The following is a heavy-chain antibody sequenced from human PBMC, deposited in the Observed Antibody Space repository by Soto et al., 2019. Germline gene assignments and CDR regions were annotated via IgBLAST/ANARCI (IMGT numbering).Heavy chain of an antibody. Sequence: SETLSLTCVVSSYSISSGNWWGWIRQPPGKGLEWLIYMFYTGTTYYNSSLKSRVTMSVDTSRNQFSLRLRSVTAVDTAVYYCGRLPRLGDPFDYWGQGILVTVSS. CDR1: SYSISSGNW. J-gene: IGHJ4*02. V-gene: IGHV4-28*01. CDR2: MFYTGTT. CDR3: GRLPRLGDPFDY. D-gene: IGHD3-16*01.